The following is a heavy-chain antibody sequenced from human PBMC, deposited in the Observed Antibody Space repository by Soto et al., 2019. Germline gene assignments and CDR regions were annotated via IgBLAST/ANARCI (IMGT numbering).Heavy chain of an antibody. D-gene: IGHD2-15*01. J-gene: IGHJ4*02. CDR1: GFTFRDYA. Sequence: GGSLRLSCVASGFTFRDYAISWFRQAPGKGLQWVSFIRSNIYDGTTEYAASVKGRFTISRDDSKTIAYLQMNSLKTEDTGIYYCTRVSQDCGDGSCSPPNWGRGTLFTVSS. CDR3: TRVSQDCGDGSCSPPN. V-gene: IGHV3-49*03. CDR2: IRSNIYDGTT.